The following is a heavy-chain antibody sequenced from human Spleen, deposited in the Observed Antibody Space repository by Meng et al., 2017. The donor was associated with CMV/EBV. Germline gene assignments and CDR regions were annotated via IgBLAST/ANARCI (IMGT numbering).Heavy chain of an antibody. J-gene: IGHJ5*02. Sequence: VEFAFKASAYTFTSYGLNWVQRAPGQGLAWVGWMIPSSGNTGYAQKFQGRLTMTRDTSTNTAYMGLSDLRSEDTAVYYCARRPWFDPWGQGTLVTVSS. CDR1: AYTFTSYG. CDR2: MIPSSGNT. V-gene: IGHV1-8*01. CDR3: ARRPWFDP.